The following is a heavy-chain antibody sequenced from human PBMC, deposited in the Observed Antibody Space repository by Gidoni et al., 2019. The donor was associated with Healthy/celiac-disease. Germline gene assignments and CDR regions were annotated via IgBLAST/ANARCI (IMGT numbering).Heavy chain of an antibody. D-gene: IGHD4-17*01. CDR3: ARSDDYGDPKTQNYYYYGMDV. V-gene: IGHV3-21*01. J-gene: IGHJ6*01. CDR2: IRSSSSYI. Sequence: EVQLVESGGGLVKPGGSLRLSCAASGFTFSSYSMHWVRQAPGKGLEWVSSIRSSSSYIYYADSVKGRFTISRDNAKNSLYLQMNSLRAEDTAVYYCARSDDYGDPKTQNYYYYGMDVWGQGTTVTVSS. CDR1: GFTFSSYS.